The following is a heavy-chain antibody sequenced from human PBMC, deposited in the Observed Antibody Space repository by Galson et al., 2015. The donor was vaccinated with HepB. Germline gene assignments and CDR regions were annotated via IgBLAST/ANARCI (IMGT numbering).Heavy chain of an antibody. Sequence: SLRLSCAASGFAFSDYAIQWVRQAPGTGLEWLAVVSYDGSTKYYGDSVRGRFTISRDNSKDSLYLHMDTLRPEDSAAYFCAKDRPLRGLTVFYYGMDVWGRGTTVTVSS. CDR1: GFAFSDYA. CDR2: VSYDGSTK. J-gene: IGHJ6*02. D-gene: IGHD3-10*01. CDR3: AKDRPLRGLTVFYYGMDV. V-gene: IGHV3-30*18.